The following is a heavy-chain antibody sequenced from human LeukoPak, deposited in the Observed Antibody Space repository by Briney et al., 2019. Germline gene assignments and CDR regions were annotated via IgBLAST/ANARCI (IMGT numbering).Heavy chain of an antibody. CDR1: GYTLTELS. Sequence: GASVKVSCKVSGYTLTELSMHWVRQAPGKGLEWMGGFDPENGETIYAQKFQGRVTMTEDTSTDTAYMEVSSLRSEDTAVYYCARDNSLGDSAWWFDPWGQGTLVTVSS. D-gene: IGHD5-12*01. CDR2: FDPENGET. CDR3: ARDNSLGDSAWWFDP. V-gene: IGHV1-24*01. J-gene: IGHJ5*02.